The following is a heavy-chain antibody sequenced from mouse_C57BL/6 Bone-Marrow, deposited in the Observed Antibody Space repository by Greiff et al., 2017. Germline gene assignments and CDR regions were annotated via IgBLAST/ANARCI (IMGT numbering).Heavy chain of an antibody. D-gene: IGHD2-5*01. Sequence: VKLMESGPGLVQPSQSLSITCTVSGFSLTSYGVHWVRQSPGKGLEWLGVIWSGGSTDYNAAFISRLSISKDNSKSQVFFKMNSLQADDTAIYYCARWGVTPSLYAMDYWGQGTSVTVSS. CDR3: ARWGVTPSLYAMDY. J-gene: IGHJ4*01. CDR2: IWSGGST. V-gene: IGHV2-2*01. CDR1: GFSLTSYG.